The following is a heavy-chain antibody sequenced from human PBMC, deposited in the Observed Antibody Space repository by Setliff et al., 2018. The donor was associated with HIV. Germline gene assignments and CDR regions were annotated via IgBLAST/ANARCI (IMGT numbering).Heavy chain of an antibody. CDR3: ARVARASVTTPFDY. CDR2: INVGNGNT. D-gene: IGHD4-17*01. J-gene: IGHJ4*02. V-gene: IGHV1-3*01. CDR1: GYTFTYYA. Sequence: ASVKVSCKASGYTFTYYAMHWVRQAPGQRLEWMGWINVGNGNTKYSQKFQDRVTITRDTSANTAYMELSSLRSEDTAVYYFARVARASVTTPFDYWGQGTLGTVSS.